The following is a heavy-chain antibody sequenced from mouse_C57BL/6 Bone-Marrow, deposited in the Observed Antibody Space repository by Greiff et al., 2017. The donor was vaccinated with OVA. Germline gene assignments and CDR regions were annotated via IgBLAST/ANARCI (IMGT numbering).Heavy chain of an antibody. CDR3: AREDSSGYGAMDY. V-gene: IGHV5-16*01. CDR1: GFTFSDYY. J-gene: IGHJ4*01. CDR2: INYDGSST. Sequence: EVHLVESEGGLVQPGSSMKLSCTASGFTFSDYYMAWVRQVPEKGLEWVANINYDGSSTYYLDSLKSRFIISRDNAKNILYLQMSSLKSEDTATYYCAREDSSGYGAMDYWGQGTSVTVSS. D-gene: IGHD3-2*02.